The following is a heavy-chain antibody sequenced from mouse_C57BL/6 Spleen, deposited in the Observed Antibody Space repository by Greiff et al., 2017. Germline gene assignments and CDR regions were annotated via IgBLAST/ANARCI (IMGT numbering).Heavy chain of an antibody. CDR2: ISSGGSYT. J-gene: IGHJ2*01. V-gene: IGHV5-6*01. CDR1: GFTFSSYG. CDR3: ARHGDSNYDFDY. D-gene: IGHD2-5*01. Sequence: EVMLVESGGDLVKPGGSLKLSCAASGFTFSSYGMSWVRQTPDKRLEWVATISSGGSYTYYPDSVKGRFTISRDNAKNTLYLQMSSLKSEDTAMYYGARHGDSNYDFDYWGQGTTLTVSS.